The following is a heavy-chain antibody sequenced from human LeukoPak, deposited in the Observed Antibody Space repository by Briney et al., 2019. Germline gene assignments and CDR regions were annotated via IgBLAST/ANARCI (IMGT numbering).Heavy chain of an antibody. CDR3: ASLEGGPSDGR. CDR1: GVLVRSRY. Sequence: PGGSLRLSCAVSGVLVRSRYMTWVRQPPGKGLECVAFIYSGGTTYHIDSVKGRFTISIDISKSTMYLEMNNLRVEDTAIYYCASLEGGPSDGRWGQGTLVTVSS. CDR2: IYSGGTT. V-gene: IGHV3-53*01. J-gene: IGHJ4*02. D-gene: IGHD3-3*01.